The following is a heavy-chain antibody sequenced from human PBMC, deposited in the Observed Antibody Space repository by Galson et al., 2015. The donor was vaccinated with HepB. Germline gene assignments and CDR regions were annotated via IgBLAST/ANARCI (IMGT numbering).Heavy chain of an antibody. CDR2: ISYDGSNK. CDR3: ARGKYYDILTGYYQTLDY. J-gene: IGHJ4*02. CDR1: GFTFSSYA. Sequence: LRLSCAASGFTFSSYAMHWVRQAPGKGLEWVAVISYDGSNKYYADSVKGRFTISRDNSKNTLYLRMNSLRAEDTAVYYCARGKYYDILTGYYQTLDYWGQGTLVTVSS. V-gene: IGHV3-30*04. D-gene: IGHD3-9*01.